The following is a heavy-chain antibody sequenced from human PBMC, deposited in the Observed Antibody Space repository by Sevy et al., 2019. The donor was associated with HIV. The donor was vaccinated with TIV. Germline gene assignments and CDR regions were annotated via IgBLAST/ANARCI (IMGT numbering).Heavy chain of an antibody. D-gene: IGHD3-22*01. Sequence: ASVKVSYKVSGYSLTRLSMHWVRQAPGKGLEWMGSFDPEDGETLCAQKLQGRVTMTEDTSTDTAYMELSSLRFEDTAVYYCATTKDYYESSGCPFDYWGQGTLVTVSS. V-gene: IGHV1-24*01. CDR3: ATTKDYYESSGCPFDY. CDR1: GYSLTRLS. J-gene: IGHJ4*02. CDR2: FDPEDGET.